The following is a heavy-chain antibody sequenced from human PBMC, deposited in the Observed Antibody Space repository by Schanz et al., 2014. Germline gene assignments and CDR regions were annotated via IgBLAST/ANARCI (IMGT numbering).Heavy chain of an antibody. D-gene: IGHD5-12*01. CDR1: GDSISSTSYY. J-gene: IGHJ6*02. CDR3: ARAEINSGYARYYYGMDV. V-gene: IGHV4-61*01. CDR2: IYYSGST. Sequence: QLQMQESGPGLVKPSETLSLTCSVSGDSISSTSYYWSWIRQPPGKGLEWIGYIYYSGSTNYNPSLKSRVTIAVDTSKNQFSLKLSSVTAADTAVYYCARAEINSGYARYYYGMDVWGQGTTVTVSS.